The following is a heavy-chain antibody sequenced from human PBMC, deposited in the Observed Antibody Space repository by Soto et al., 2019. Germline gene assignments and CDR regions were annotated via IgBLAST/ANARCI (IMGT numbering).Heavy chain of an antibody. V-gene: IGHV1-69*06. CDR3: ARVRVIRGVIPSHFGL. Sequence: QDHLAQSGAEVKKTGSSVTVSCKASGGTFNSYGISWVRPAPGQGLDWMGVIIPLYGTVNDAQKVQGRVSITADKSTSTAYMDLSSLRSDDTAVYDCARVRVIRGVIPSHFGLWGQGTLVTVSS. CDR2: IIPLYGTV. J-gene: IGHJ4*02. D-gene: IGHD3-10*01. CDR1: GGTFNSYG.